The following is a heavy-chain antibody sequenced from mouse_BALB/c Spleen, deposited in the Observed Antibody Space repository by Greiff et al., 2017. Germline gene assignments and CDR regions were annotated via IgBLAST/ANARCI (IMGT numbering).Heavy chain of an antibody. J-gene: IGHJ4*01. D-gene: IGHD2-10*02. CDR2: INPSNGGT. CDR1: GYTFTSYY. V-gene: IGHV1S81*02. CDR3: TRPYGNYSYAMDY. Sequence: VQLQQSGAELVKPGASVKLSCKASGYTFTSYYMYWVKQRPGQGLEWIGEINPSNGGTNFNEKFKSKATLTVDKSSSTAYMQLSSLTSEDSAVYYCTRPYGNYSYAMDYWGQGTSVTVSS.